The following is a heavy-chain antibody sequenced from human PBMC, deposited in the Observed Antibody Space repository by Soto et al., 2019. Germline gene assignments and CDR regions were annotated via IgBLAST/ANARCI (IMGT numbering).Heavy chain of an antibody. Sequence: QVQLVQSGAEVKKHGSSVKVSCKASGGTFSTYTIIWVRQAPGQGLEWMGRIIPMLNITNTAQSFQDRVTIIADKSTSTAYLELSTLSSDDTAMYFCTLGSWSAETFDIWGRGTKVTLSS. V-gene: IGHV1-69*02. CDR1: GGTFSTYT. CDR3: TLGSWSAETFDI. D-gene: IGHD2-2*01. CDR2: IIPMLNIT. J-gene: IGHJ3*02.